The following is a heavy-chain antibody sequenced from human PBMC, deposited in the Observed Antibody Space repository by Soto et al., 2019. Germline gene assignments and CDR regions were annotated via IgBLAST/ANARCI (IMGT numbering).Heavy chain of an antibody. J-gene: IGHJ6*02. D-gene: IGHD3-16*02. CDR2: INPSGGST. V-gene: IGHV1-46*01. CDR1: GYTFTSYY. Sequence: ASVKVSCKASGYTFTSYYMHWVRQAPGQGLEWMGIINPSGGSTSYAQKFQGRVTMTRDTSTSTVYMELSSLRSEDTAVYYCARDLYDYVWGSYPPPTTQYYYYYGIDVSGQGTPVTVYS. CDR3: ARDLYDYVWGSYPPPTTQYYYYYGIDV.